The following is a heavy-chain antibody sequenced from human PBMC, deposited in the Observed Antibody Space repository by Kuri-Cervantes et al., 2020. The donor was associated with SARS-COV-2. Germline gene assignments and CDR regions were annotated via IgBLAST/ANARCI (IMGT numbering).Heavy chain of an antibody. Sequence: GESLKISCTASGFIFSDYYMTWIRQAPGKGLEWVSNIGPSGTTKYYADSVKGRFTVSRDTAENSLFLQLNSLRAGDTAVYYCARDGMITFGGVIVRDYMDVWGKGTTVTVSS. CDR1: GFIFSDYY. CDR3: ARDGMITFGGVIVRDYMDV. V-gene: IGHV3-11*04. D-gene: IGHD3-16*02. J-gene: IGHJ6*03. CDR2: IGPSGTTK.